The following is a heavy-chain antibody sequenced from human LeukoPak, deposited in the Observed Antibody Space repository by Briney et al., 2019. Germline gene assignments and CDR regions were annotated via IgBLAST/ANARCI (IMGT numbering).Heavy chain of an antibody. J-gene: IGHJ4*02. CDR1: GFTFSSYG. CDR2: ITGSGSRV. V-gene: IGHV3-23*01. D-gene: IGHD2-2*01. CDR3: AQVTSGRFDY. Sequence: PGGSLRLSCAVSGFTFSSYGMSWVRRAPGKGLEWVSGITGSGSRVYYADSVTGRFTISRDNSKNTLYLHMNSLRDEDTTIYYCAQVTSGRFDYWGQGTLVTVSS.